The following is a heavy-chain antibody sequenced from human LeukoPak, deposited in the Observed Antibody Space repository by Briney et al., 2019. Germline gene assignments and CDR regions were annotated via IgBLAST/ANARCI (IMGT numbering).Heavy chain of an antibody. CDR3: AKELTGWFFDY. CDR2: MSYDGNHK. J-gene: IGHJ4*02. D-gene: IGHD6-19*01. Sequence: GRSLTLSCAASGFTFSSHGMHWVRQAPGKGLEWLSPMSYDGNHKYYADSVKGRFTISRDNSKHTLYLQMNSLRAEDTAVYYCAKELTGWFFDYWGQGTLVTVSS. V-gene: IGHV3-30*18. CDR1: GFTFSSHG.